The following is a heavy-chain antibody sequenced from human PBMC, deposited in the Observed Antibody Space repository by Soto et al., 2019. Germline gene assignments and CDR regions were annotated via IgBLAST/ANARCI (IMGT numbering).Heavy chain of an antibody. V-gene: IGHV4-34*01. CDR2: INHSGST. Sequence: SETLSLTCAVYGGSFSGYYWSWIRQPPGKGLEWIGEINHSGSTNYNPSLKSRVTISVDTSKNQFSLKLSSVTAADTAVYYCAREQFYDSSGYYFLWGQGTMVTVYS. J-gene: IGHJ4*02. CDR3: AREQFYDSSGYYFL. D-gene: IGHD3-22*01. CDR1: GGSFSGYY.